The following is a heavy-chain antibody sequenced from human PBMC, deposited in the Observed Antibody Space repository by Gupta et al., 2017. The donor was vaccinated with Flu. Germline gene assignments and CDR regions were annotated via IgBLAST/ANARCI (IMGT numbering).Heavy chain of an antibody. J-gene: IGHJ6*02. V-gene: IGHV3-9*01. Sequence: VQLVESGGGLVQPGRSLRLSCATTGITFDEYTMHWVRQAPGKGLEWVAGVSWDSDVTDYADSVLGRFTISRDNGKNSLYLQMTALRAGDTALYYCAASCSSTRCYVSRYNYAMDLWGQGTTVIVS. D-gene: IGHD2-2*01. CDR2: VSWDSDVT. CDR1: GITFDEYT. CDR3: AASCSSTRCYVSRYNYAMDL.